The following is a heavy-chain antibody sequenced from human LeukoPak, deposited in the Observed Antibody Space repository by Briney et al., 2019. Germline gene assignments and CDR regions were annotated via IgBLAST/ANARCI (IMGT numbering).Heavy chain of an antibody. CDR1: GGTFSSYA. J-gene: IGHJ4*02. Sequence: SVKVSCKASGGTFSSYAISWVRQAPGQGLEWMGRIIPILGIANYAQKFQGRVTITADKSTSTAYMELSSLRSEDTAVYYCASDDASSSGPCGYWGQGTLVTVSS. CDR2: IIPILGIA. D-gene: IGHD6-19*01. V-gene: IGHV1-69*04. CDR3: ASDDASSSGPCGY.